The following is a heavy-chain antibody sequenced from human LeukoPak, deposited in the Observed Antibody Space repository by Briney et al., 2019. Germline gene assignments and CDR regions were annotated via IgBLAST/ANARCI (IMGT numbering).Heavy chain of an antibody. CDR1: GGSISSYY. CDR3: ATLWDYYFDY. D-gene: IGHD1-26*01. CDR2: IYHSGST. V-gene: IGHV4-59*08. Sequence: SETLSLTCTVSGGSISSYYWTWIRQPPGKGLEWIGYIYHSGSTNYNPSLKSRVTMSLDTSKNQFSLKLNSMTAADTAVYYFATLWDYYFDYWGQGNLVTVSS. J-gene: IGHJ4*02.